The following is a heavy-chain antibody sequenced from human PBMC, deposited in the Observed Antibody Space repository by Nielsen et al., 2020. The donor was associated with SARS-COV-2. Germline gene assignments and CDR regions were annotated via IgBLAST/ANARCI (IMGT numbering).Heavy chain of an antibody. D-gene: IGHD5-12*01. CDR1: GYTFSSYS. V-gene: IGHV3-48*02. CDR2: ISSSSSTI. CDR3: ARDRLRPYYYYYGMDV. Sequence: GESLKISCAGSGYTFSSYSMNWVRQAPGKGLEWVSYISSSSSTIYYADSVKGRFTISRDNAKNSLHLQMNSLRDEDTAVYYCARDRLRPYYYYYGMDVWGQGTTVTVSS. J-gene: IGHJ6*02.